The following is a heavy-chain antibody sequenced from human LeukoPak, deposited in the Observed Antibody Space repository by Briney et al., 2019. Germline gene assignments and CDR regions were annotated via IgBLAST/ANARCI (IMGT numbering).Heavy chain of an antibody. D-gene: IGHD1-1*01. CDR2: INHSGST. Sequence: SETLSLTCAVYGGSFSGYYWSWIRQPPGKGLEWIGEINHSGSTNYNLSLKSRVTISVDTSKNQFSLKLSSVTAADTAVYYCARGDRELDYWGQGTLVTVSS. V-gene: IGHV4-34*01. CDR1: GGSFSGYY. J-gene: IGHJ4*02. CDR3: ARGDRELDY.